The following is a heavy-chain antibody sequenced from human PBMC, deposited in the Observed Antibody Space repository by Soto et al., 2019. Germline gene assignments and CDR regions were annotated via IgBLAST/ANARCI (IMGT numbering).Heavy chain of an antibody. CDR2: INPNSGAT. V-gene: IGHV1-2*02. J-gene: IGHJ4*02. CDR3: AREGGNIVQMVYALPWY. Sequence: ASVKVSCKASGYTFTDYYMHWVRQAPGQGLEWMGWINPNSGATSYAQRFQGRVTMTRDTSISTAYMELSRLTSDDTAVYYCAREGGNIVQMVYALPWYWGQGTLVTVSS. D-gene: IGHD2-8*01. CDR1: GYTFTDYY.